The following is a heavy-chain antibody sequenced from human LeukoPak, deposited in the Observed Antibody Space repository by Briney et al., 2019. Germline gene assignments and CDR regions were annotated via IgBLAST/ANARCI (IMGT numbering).Heavy chain of an antibody. CDR2: ISYDGSNK. CDR1: GFTFSSYA. D-gene: IGHD1-26*01. J-gene: IGHJ3*02. Sequence: GGSLRLSCAASGFTFSSYAMHWVRQAPGKGLEWVAVISYDGSNKYYADSVKGRFTISRDNSRNTLYLQMNSLRAEDTAVYYCARDFVGAGAFDIWGQGTMVTVSS. CDR3: ARDFVGAGAFDI. V-gene: IGHV3-30-3*01.